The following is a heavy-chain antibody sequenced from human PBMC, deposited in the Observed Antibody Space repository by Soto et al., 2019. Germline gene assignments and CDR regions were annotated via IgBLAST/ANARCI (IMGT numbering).Heavy chain of an antibody. CDR2: IYYSGST. Sequence: QVQLRQWGAGLLKPSETLVLTCAVSGGSFTDYYWGWIRQSPGKGLEWIGYIYYSGSTFYNPSLKNRVTISLDTSKIQFSLKLSSVTAADTAVYYCVREGGDNWFDPWGQGTLVTVSS. D-gene: IGHD3-16*01. CDR1: GGSFTDYY. J-gene: IGHJ5*02. V-gene: IGHV4-30-4*08. CDR3: VREGGDNWFDP.